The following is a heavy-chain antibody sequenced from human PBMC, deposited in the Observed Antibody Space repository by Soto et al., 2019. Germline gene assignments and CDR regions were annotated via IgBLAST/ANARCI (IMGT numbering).Heavy chain of an antibody. CDR1: GGTFRISA. D-gene: IGHD3-22*01. CDR2: IIPIIGTP. Sequence: QVQLVQSGADVKKPGSSVKVSCKASGGTFRISAISWLRQAPGQGLQWMGGIIPIIGTPNYAQKFQGRVSITADDSTSTAYMELSSLRSEDTAVYYCATGTFTVVSAPRFDYWGQGTLVTVSS. V-gene: IGHV1-69*01. CDR3: ATGTFTVVSAPRFDY. J-gene: IGHJ4*02.